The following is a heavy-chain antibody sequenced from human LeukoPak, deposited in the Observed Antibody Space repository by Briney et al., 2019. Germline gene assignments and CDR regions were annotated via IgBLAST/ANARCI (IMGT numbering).Heavy chain of an antibody. CDR1: GGTFSRYA. CDR3: ARGAAEMTTVTNFDY. Sequence: SVKVSCKASGGTFSRYAISWGRQAPGQGLEWMGGIIPIFGTANYAQKFQGRVTITADESTSTAYMELSSLRSEDTAVYYCARGAAEMTTVTNFDYWGQGTLVTVSS. D-gene: IGHD4-17*01. J-gene: IGHJ4*02. CDR2: IIPIFGTA. V-gene: IGHV1-69*13.